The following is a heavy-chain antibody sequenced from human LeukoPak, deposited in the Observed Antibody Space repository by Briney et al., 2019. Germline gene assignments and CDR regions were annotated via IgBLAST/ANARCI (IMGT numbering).Heavy chain of an antibody. CDR1: GFTFSSYA. Sequence: GGSLRLSCAASGFTFSSYAMSWVRQAPGKGLEWVSAISGSGGSTYYADSVKGRFTISRDNSKNTLYLQMNSLRAEDTAVYYCAKDRVVVPAAIVTLFDYWGQGTLVTVSS. D-gene: IGHD2-2*01. CDR3: AKDRVVVPAAIVTLFDY. V-gene: IGHV3-23*01. CDR2: ISGSGGST. J-gene: IGHJ4*02.